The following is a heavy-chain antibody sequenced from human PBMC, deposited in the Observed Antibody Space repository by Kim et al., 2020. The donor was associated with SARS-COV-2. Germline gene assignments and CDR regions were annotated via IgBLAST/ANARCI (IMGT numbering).Heavy chain of an antibody. J-gene: IGHJ4*02. Sequence: SETLSLTCTVSGGSISSSSYYWGWIRQPPGKGLEWIGSIYYSGSTYYNPSLKSRVTISVDTSKNQFSLKLSSVTAADTAVYYCARHGGGWYVCDYWGQGTLVTVSS. V-gene: IGHV4-39*01. CDR1: GGSISSSSYY. CDR3: ARHGGGWYVCDY. CDR2: IYYSGST. D-gene: IGHD6-19*01.